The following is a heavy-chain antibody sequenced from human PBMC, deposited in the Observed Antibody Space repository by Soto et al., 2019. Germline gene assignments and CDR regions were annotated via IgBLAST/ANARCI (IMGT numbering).Heavy chain of an antibody. CDR2: INSDGSST. J-gene: IGHJ6*02. V-gene: IGHV3-74*01. CDR3: AREVVVAAIDYYYGMDV. CDR1: GFTFSSYW. D-gene: IGHD2-15*01. Sequence: VQLVESGGGLVQPGGSLRLSCAASGFTFSSYWMHWVRQAPGKGLVWVSRINSDGSSTSYADSVKGRFTISRDNAKNTLYLQMNSLRAEDTAVYYCAREVVVAAIDYYYGMDVWGQGTTVTVSS.